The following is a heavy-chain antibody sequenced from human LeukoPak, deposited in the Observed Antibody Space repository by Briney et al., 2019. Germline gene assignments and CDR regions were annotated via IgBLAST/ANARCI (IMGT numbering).Heavy chain of an antibody. CDR2: IYTSGST. J-gene: IGHJ5*02. CDR3: ARVAGDRPGIAVAAVYNWFDP. Sequence: TSETLSLTCTVSGGSISSYYWSWIRQPAGKGLEWIGRIYTSGSTNYNPSLKSRVTMSVDTSKNQFSLKLSSVTAADTAVYYCARVAGDRPGIAVAAVYNWFDPWGQGNLVTVSS. V-gene: IGHV4-4*07. CDR1: GGSISSYY. D-gene: IGHD6-19*01.